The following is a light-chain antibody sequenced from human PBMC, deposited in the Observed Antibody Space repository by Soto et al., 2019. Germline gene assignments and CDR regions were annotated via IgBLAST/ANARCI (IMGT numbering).Light chain of an antibody. CDR3: AGWDDSLNGYV. J-gene: IGLJ1*01. CDR1: SSNIGNNP. V-gene: IGLV1-36*01. CDR2: HDD. Sequence: QSVLTQPPSVSEAPRQRVTISCSGSSSNIGNNPVNWYQQLPGKAPKLLTFHDDVLPSGVSDRFSASKSGTSASLAISGLQSEDEATYYCAGWDDSLNGYVFATGTKVTVL.